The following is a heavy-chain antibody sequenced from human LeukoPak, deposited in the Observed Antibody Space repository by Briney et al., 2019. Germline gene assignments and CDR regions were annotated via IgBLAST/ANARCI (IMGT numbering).Heavy chain of an antibody. CDR3: AKDKGSYDILTGYSGPFDY. CDR1: GFTFDDYT. Sequence: PGGSLRLSCAASGFTFDDYTMHWVRHAPGKGLEWVSLISWDGGSTYYADSVKGRFTISRDNSKNSLYLQMNSLRTEDTALYYCAKDKGSYDILTGYSGPFDYWGQGTLVTVSS. CDR2: ISWDGGST. D-gene: IGHD3-9*01. J-gene: IGHJ4*02. V-gene: IGHV3-43*01.